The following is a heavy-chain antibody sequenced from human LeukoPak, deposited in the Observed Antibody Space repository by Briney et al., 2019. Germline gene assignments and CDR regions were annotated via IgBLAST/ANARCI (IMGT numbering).Heavy chain of an antibody. CDR2: IYYSGDT. Sequence: SETLSLTCTVSGGSISGYYWSWIRQPPGKGLEWIGYIYYSGDTNYNPSLKSRVTMSVDTSKNQFSLKLSSVTAADTAVYYCARGPGRAGGDVWGQGTTDTVSS. CDR3: ARGPGRAGGDV. D-gene: IGHD1-26*01. J-gene: IGHJ6*02. V-gene: IGHV4-59*01. CDR1: GGSISGYY.